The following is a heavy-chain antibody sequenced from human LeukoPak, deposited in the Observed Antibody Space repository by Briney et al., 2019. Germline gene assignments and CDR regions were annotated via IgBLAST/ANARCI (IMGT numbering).Heavy chain of an antibody. V-gene: IGHV1-18*04. Sequence: ASVKVSCKASGYTFTSYGISWVRQAPGQGLEWMGWISAYNGNTNYAQKLQGRVTMTTGTSTSTAYMELRSLRSDDTAVYYCARSRGDILSLDYYYYGMDVWGKGTTVTVSS. J-gene: IGHJ6*04. CDR2: ISAYNGNT. CDR1: GYTFTSYG. CDR3: ARSRGDILSLDYYYYGMDV. D-gene: IGHD3-9*01.